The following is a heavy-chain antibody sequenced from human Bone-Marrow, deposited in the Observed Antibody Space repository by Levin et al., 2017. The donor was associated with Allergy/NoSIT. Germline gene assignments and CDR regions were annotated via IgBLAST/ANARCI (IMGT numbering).Heavy chain of an antibody. CDR1: GFIFSDYW. Sequence: GGSLRLSCAASGFIFSDYWMHWVRLIPGKGLLWVARIDYDGRGTNYPDSVRGRFTISRDNAKNMVHLTIPSLRVEDTAVYFCVRGDENQRLFFDSWGQGTLVTVSS. CDR3: VRGDENQRLFFDS. J-gene: IGHJ4*02. V-gene: IGHV3-74*01. CDR2: IDYDGRGT. D-gene: IGHD5-12*01.